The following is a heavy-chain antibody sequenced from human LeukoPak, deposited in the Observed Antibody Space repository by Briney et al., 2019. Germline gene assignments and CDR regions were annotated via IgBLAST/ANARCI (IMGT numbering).Heavy chain of an antibody. D-gene: IGHD2-2*01. J-gene: IGHJ6*03. V-gene: IGHV3-30*04. CDR1: GFTFSSYA. CDR2: ISYDGSNK. Sequence: GGSLRLSCAASGFTFSSYAMHWVRQAPGKGLEWVAVISYDGSNKYYADSVKGRFTISRDNSKNTLYLQMTSLRAEDTAVYYCARESGSRSYYYYMDVWGKGTTVTVSS. CDR3: ARESGSRSYYYYMDV.